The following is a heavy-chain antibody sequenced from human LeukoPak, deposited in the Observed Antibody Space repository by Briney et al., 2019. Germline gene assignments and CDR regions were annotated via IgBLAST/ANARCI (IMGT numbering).Heavy chain of an antibody. Sequence: GGSLRLSCAASGFTFSSYWMHWVRQVSGKGLVWVARINPGGSSITYADSVKGRFTISRGNAENTLYLQMDSLRAEDTGVYYCARSNQADDYWGQGTLVTVSS. V-gene: IGHV3-74*01. CDR3: ARSNQADDY. CDR1: GFTFSSYW. D-gene: IGHD1-14*01. J-gene: IGHJ4*02. CDR2: INPGGSSI.